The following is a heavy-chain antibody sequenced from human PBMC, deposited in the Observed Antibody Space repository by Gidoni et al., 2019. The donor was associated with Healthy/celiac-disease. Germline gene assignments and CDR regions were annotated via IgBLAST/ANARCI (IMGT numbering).Heavy chain of an antibody. Sequence: EVQLLESGGGLVQPGGSLRLSCAASGFTFSSYAMSWVRQAPGKGLEWVSAISGSGGSTYYADSVKGRFTISRDNSKNTLYLQMNSLRAEDTAVYYCAKAVYYYDSSGPDDAFDIWGQGTMVTVSS. CDR1: GFTFSSYA. D-gene: IGHD3-22*01. CDR2: ISGSGGST. CDR3: AKAVYYYDSSGPDDAFDI. J-gene: IGHJ3*02. V-gene: IGHV3-23*01.